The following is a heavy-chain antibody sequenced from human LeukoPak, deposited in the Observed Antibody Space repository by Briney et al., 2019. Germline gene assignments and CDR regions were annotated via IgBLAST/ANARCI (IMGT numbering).Heavy chain of an antibody. V-gene: IGHV4-31*03. J-gene: IGHJ6*02. CDR1: GGSLSSGGYY. D-gene: IGHD3-22*01. CDR3: ASCMIGRRYYYGMDV. Sequence: PSQTLSLTCTVSGGSLSSGGYYWSWIRQHPGKGLEWIGYIYYSGSTYYNPSLKSRVTISVDTSKNQFSLKLSSVTAADTAVYYCASCMIGRRYYYGMDVWGQGTTVTVSS. CDR2: IYYSGST.